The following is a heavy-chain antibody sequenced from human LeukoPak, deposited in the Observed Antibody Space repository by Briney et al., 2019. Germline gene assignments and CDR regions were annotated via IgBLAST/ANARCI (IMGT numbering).Heavy chain of an antibody. CDR2: IGGVSESF. D-gene: IGHD3-10*01. CDR3: ARRWLGDPYGMDV. V-gene: IGHV3-23*01. Sequence: GGSLRLSCAASGFIFSNYAMTWVRQAPGKGLEWVSVIGGVSESFYYADSVKGRFTVSRDNSKDTLYLQINSLRDEDTAVYYCARRWLGDPYGMDVWGQGTTVSVSS. J-gene: IGHJ6*02. CDR1: GFIFSNYA.